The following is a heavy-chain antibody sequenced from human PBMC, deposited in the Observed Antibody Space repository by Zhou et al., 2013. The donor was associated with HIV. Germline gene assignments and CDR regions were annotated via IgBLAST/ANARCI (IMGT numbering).Heavy chain of an antibody. J-gene: IGHJ4*02. Sequence: QVQLVQSGAEVRKPGSSVKVSCRLFGDTFSSSYAITWVRQAPGQGLEWMGRIIPFFVTPNYAQNFQGRVTITADKSTNIAYLEVRSLRSEDTAMYFCARGSAFFPNDYYDYWGQGTLVTVSS. V-gene: IGHV1-69*14. CDR3: ARGSAFFPNDYYDY. D-gene: IGHD6-6*01. CDR1: GDTFSSSYA. CDR2: IIPFFVTP.